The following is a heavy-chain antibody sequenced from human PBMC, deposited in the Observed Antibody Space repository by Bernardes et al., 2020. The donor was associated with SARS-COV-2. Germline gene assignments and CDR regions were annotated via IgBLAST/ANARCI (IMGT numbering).Heavy chain of an antibody. CDR3: AKDPSPDWLSLY. V-gene: IGHV3-23*01. D-gene: IGHD3-9*01. J-gene: IGHJ4*02. CDR1: GFTFASYA. CDR2: ISGSGGST. Sequence: GGSLRLSCAVSGFTFASYAMSWVRQAPGQGLEWVSGISGSGGSTFYADSVRGRFTISRDNSRNTLYLQMNGLRGGDTALYYCAKDPSPDWLSLYWGRGTLVTVSS.